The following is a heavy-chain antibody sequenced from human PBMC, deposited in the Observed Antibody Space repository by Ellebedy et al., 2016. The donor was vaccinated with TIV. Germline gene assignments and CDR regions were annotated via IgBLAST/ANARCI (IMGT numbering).Heavy chain of an antibody. CDR3: ARVGKRGYYYMDV. Sequence: GGSLRLSXVASGLTVSSNFMNWVRQAPGKGLEWVSVIYSGGSTYYADSVKGRFSISRDNSKNTLYLQINTLRAEDTAVYYCARVGKRGYYYMDVWGKGTTVTVFS. D-gene: IGHD3-10*01. V-gene: IGHV3-53*01. J-gene: IGHJ6*03. CDR2: IYSGGST. CDR1: GLTVSSNF.